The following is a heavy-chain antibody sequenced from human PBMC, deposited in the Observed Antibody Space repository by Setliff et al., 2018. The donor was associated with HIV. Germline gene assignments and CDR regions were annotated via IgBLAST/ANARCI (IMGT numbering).Heavy chain of an antibody. D-gene: IGHD3-3*01. CDR3: LREPLREEWAPNFDY. CDR2: INPNSGDT. J-gene: IGHJ4*02. V-gene: IGHV1-2*02. CDR1: GYIFTVYH. Sequence: ASVKVSCKASGYIFTVYHMHWVRQAPGQGLEWMGWINPNSGDTKYAEKFQGRVTMTSETSISTAYMELSRLRSDDTAVYYCLREPLREEWAPNFDYWGQGTLVTVSS.